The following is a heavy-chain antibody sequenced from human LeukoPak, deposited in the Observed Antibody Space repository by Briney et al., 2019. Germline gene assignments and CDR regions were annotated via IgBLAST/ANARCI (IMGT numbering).Heavy chain of an antibody. Sequence: PSETLSLTCAVYGGSLSGYYWSCIRHPPGKGLEGIGELNHSGSTNYNPSLKSRVTISVDTSKNQFSLRLSSVTAADTAVYYCARLTKNDSGTYRFGKKKRGYMDVWGKGTTVTISS. D-gene: IGHD3-10*01. J-gene: IGHJ6*03. CDR3: ARLTKNDSGTYRFGKKKRGYMDV. CDR2: LNHSGST. V-gene: IGHV4-34*01. CDR1: GGSLSGYY.